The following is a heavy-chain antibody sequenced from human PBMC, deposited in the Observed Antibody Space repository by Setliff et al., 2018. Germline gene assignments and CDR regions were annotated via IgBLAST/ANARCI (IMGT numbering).Heavy chain of an antibody. Sequence: ASVKVSCKASGYTFTNYYLHWVRQAPGQGLEWMGIINPSGGSTSYAQKFQGRVTITTDESTSTAYMEPSSLRSEDTAVYYCARDEGNDILTGYYPHWGQGTLVTVSS. CDR1: GYTFTNYY. V-gene: IGHV1-46*01. CDR3: ARDEGNDILTGYYPH. J-gene: IGHJ4*02. CDR2: INPSGGST. D-gene: IGHD3-9*01.